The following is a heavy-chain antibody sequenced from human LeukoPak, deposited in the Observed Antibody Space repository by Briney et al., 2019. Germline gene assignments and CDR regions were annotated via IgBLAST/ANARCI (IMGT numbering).Heavy chain of an antibody. V-gene: IGHV4-34*01. J-gene: IGHJ2*01. CDR2: IYYTGTT. D-gene: IGHD6-19*01. Sequence: SETLSLTCAVYGGSFSGYYWSWIRQPPGKGLEWIGSIYYTGTTYYNPSLKSRVTISVDTSKNQFSLKLRSVTAADTAVYYCARTVAGAYWYFDLWGRGTLVTVSS. CDR1: GGSFSGYY. CDR3: ARTVAGAYWYFDL.